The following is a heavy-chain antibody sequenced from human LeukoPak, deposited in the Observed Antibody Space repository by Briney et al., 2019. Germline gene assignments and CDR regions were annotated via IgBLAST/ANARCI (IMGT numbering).Heavy chain of an antibody. Sequence: GGSLRLSCAASGFTFSSYSMTWVRQAPGKGLEWVSSISSSSSYIYYADSVKGRFTISRDNAKNSLYLQMNSLRAGDTAVYYCAKALYSSSGWFDHWGQGTLVTVSS. D-gene: IGHD6-6*01. CDR3: AKALYSSSGWFDH. CDR1: GFTFSSYS. CDR2: ISSSSSYI. V-gene: IGHV3-21*01. J-gene: IGHJ5*02.